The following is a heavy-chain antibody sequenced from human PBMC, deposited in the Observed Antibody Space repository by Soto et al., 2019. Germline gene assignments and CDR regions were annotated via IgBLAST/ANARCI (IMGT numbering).Heavy chain of an antibody. CDR1: GYTFSTYG. D-gene: IGHD3-22*01. CDR2: ITVSNGNT. CDR3: ARSYSYGSYWYFDD. J-gene: IGHJ4*02. V-gene: IGHV1-18*04. Sequence: ASGKVSCKASGYTFSTYGVSWVRQAPGQGLEWMGWITVSNGNTNYIDNLQGRVTMTTDTSTSTAYMELWRLRSDDTAVYYCARSYSYGSYWYFDDWGQGTLVTVSS.